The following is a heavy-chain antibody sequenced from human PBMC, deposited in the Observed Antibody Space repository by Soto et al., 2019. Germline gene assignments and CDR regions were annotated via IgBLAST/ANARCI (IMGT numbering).Heavy chain of an antibody. CDR2: INHSGST. CDR1: GGSFSGYY. D-gene: IGHD6-6*01. J-gene: IGHJ4*02. V-gene: IGHV4-34*01. CDR3: ARGPTYSSSYGY. Sequence: PSETLSLTCAVYGGSFSGYYWSWIRQPPGKGLEWIGEINHSGSTNYNPSLKSRVTISVDTPKNQFSLKLSSVTAADTAVYYCARGPTYSSSYGYWGQGTLVTVSS.